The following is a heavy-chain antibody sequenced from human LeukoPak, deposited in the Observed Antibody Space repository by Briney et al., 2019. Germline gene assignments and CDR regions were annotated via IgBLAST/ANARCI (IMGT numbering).Heavy chain of an antibody. J-gene: IGHJ6*02. V-gene: IGHV1-2*02. CDR1: GYTFTGYY. CDR2: INPNGGGT. D-gene: IGHD3-10*01. CDR3: ARGADVLLWFGELPDV. Sequence: ASVKVSCKASGYTFTGYYMHWVRQAPGQGLEWMGWINPNGGGTNYAQKFQGRVTMTRDTSISTAYMELSRLRSDDTAVYYCARGADVLLWFGELPDVWGQGTTVTVSS.